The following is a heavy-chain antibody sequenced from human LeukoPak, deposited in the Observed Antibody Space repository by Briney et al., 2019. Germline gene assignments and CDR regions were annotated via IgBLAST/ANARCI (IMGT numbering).Heavy chain of an antibody. V-gene: IGHV1-2*02. J-gene: IGHJ6*02. CDR1: GYTFTGYY. CDR3: ASFRRSYCSSTSCYEDGMDV. Sequence: ASVKVSCKASGYTFTGYYMHWVRQAPGQGLEWMGWINPNSGGTNYAQKFQGRVTMTMDTSISTAYMELSRLRSDDTAVYYCASFRRSYCSSTSCYEDGMDVWGQGTTVTVSS. CDR2: INPNSGGT. D-gene: IGHD2-2*01.